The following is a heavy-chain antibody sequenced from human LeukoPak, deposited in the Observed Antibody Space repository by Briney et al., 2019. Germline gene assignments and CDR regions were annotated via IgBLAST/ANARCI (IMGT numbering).Heavy chain of an antibody. CDR3: ARLGYSSGWYVVY. CDR1: GVSISSYY. D-gene: IGHD6-19*01. CDR2: GSYSGNT. J-gene: IGHJ4*02. V-gene: IGHV4-59*08. Sequence: SETLSLTCTVSGVSISSYYWNWIRQPPGKGPEWIGYGSYSGNTNYNPSLKGRVTISLATSKNQFSLKLSSVTAADTAVYYCARLGYSSGWYVVYWGQGTLVTVSS.